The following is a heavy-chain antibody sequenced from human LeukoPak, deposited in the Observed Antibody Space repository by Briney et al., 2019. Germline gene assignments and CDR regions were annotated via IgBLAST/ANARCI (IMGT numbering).Heavy chain of an antibody. CDR3: ARGYCVSGSC. V-gene: IGHV3-53*01. CDR1: GFTVSSSY. CDR2: IYSGGGT. D-gene: IGHD3-10*01. Sequence: PGGSLSPSCAASGFTVSSSYMTWVRQAPGKGLEFVSLIYSGGGTGYADSVKGRFTISRDNSKNTLYLQMNSLRADDTAVYYCARGYCVSGSCWGQGTLVTVSS. J-gene: IGHJ4*02.